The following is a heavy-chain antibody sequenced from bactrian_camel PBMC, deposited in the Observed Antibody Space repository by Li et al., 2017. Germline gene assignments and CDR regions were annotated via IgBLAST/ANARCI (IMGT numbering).Heavy chain of an antibody. V-gene: IGHV3S1*01. CDR3: ATTYYGLGNL. J-gene: IGHJ4*01. D-gene: IGHD5*01. CDR2: IGSGGDST. CDR1: GFTFKTTW. Sequence: HVQLVESGGGLVQPGGSLRLSCAASGFTFKTTWLYWVRQAPGKGLEWVSDIGSGGDSTSYADSVKGRFTISRDNAKNALYLQMNVLKPEDTAMYYCATTYYGLGNLGGQGTQVTVS.